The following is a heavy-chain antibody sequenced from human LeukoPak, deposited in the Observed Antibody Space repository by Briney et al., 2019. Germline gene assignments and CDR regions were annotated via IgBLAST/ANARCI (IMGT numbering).Heavy chain of an antibody. D-gene: IGHD3-22*01. CDR2: INADGSST. J-gene: IGHJ4*02. CDR3: ARGYDSNGHKGVLDY. V-gene: IGHV3-74*01. Sequence: PGGSLRLSCEASGFTFSSYWMHWVRQTPGKGLVWVSRINADGSSTSYAASVKGRFTISRDNAKNTLYLQMNSLRAEDKAVYYCARGYDSNGHKGVLDYWGQGTLVTVSS. CDR1: GFTFSSYW.